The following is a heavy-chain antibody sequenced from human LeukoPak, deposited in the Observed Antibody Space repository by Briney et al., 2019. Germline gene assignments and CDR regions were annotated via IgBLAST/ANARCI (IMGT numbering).Heavy chain of an antibody. CDR2: ISGCGGST. CDR1: GFTFSSYA. Sequence: GGSLRLSCAASGFTFSSYAMSWVRQAPGKGLEWVSAISGCGGSTYYADSVKGRFTISRDNSKNTLYLQMNSLTAEDTAVYYCAKDSPWYPHYFDYWGQGTLVTVSS. D-gene: IGHD6-13*01. J-gene: IGHJ4*02. CDR3: AKDSPWYPHYFDY. V-gene: IGHV3-23*01.